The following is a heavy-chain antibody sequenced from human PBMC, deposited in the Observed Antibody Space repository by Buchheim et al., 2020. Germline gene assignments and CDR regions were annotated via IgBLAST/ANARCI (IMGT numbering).Heavy chain of an antibody. V-gene: IGHV4-34*01. CDR3: ARGRTRVVWVAANYGMDV. CDR2: INHSGST. J-gene: IGHJ6*02. CDR1: GGSFSGYY. D-gene: IGHD2-15*01. Sequence: QVQLQQWGAGLLKPSETLSLTCAVYGGSFSGYYWSWIRQPPGKGLEWIGEINHSGSTNYNPSLKSRVTISVDTSKNQFSLKQSSVTAADTAVYYCARGRTRVVWVAANYGMDVWGQGTT.